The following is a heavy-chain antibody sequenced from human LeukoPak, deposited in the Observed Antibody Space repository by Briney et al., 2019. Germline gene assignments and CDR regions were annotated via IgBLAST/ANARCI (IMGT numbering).Heavy chain of an antibody. CDR3: ARDLSDGLDI. CDR1: GFTFSSYS. D-gene: IGHD2-15*01. J-gene: IGHJ3*02. CDR2: ISSSSSYI. Sequence: GGSLRLSCAASGFTFSSYSMNWVRQAPGKGLEWVSSISSSSSYIYYADSVKGRFTISRDNAKNSLYLQMNSLRAEDTAVYHCARDLSDGLDIWGQGTLVIVSS. V-gene: IGHV3-21*01.